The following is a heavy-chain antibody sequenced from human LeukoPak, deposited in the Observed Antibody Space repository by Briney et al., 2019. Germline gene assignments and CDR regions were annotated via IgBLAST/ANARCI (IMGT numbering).Heavy chain of an antibody. CDR3: ARALTPASGWLGS. V-gene: IGHV3-21*01. CDR2: ISSSSSYM. Sequence: GGSLRLSCVASGFTFSSYTMTWVRQAPGKGLEWVSCISSSSSYMYYGDTLKGRVTISRDNAKNSLFLQMDNLRADDTAMYYCARALTPASGWLGSWGQGTLVTVSS. J-gene: IGHJ5*01. D-gene: IGHD6-19*01. CDR1: GFTFSSYT.